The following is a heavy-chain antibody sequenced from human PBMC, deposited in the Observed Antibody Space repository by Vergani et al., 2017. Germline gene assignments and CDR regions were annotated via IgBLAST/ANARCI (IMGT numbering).Heavy chain of an antibody. D-gene: IGHD3-9*01. V-gene: IGHV4-39*01. CDR3: ERTESFILRYFHWAL. Sequence: QLHLQESGPGLVKPSETLSLTCTVSGGSITSRSYYWGWIRQPPGKGLEWIGNIYHSGGAYYNPSLKGRVTISVDTSKNQFSLEVTSVTAADTAIYFCERTESFILRYFHWALWGQGTLVTVSS. J-gene: IGHJ4*02. CDR2: IYHSGGA. CDR1: GGSITSRSYY.